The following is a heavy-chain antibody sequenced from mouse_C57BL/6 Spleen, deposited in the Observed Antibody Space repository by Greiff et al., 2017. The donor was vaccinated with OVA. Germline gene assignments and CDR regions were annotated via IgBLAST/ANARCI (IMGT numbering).Heavy chain of an antibody. CDR2: IDPSDSYT. V-gene: IGHV1-69*01. J-gene: IGHJ4*01. CDR3: ARRFARDAMDY. CDR1: GYTFTSYW. Sequence: QVQLQQPGAELVMPGASVKLSCKASGYTFTSYWMHWVKQRPGQGLEWIGEIDPSDSYTNYNQKFKGKSTLTVDKSSSTAYMQLSSLTSEDSTVYYCARRFARDAMDYWGQGTSVTVSS.